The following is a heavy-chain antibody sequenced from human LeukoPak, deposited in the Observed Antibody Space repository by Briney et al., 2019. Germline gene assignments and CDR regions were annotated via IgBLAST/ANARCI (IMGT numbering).Heavy chain of an antibody. Sequence: PSETLSLTCTVSGGSISSSSYYWGWIRQPPGKGLEWIGSIYYSGSTYYKSSLKSRVTVSVGTSKNQFSLKLSSVTAADTAVYYCARGPPIGDILTGYSFDYWGQGTLVTVSS. D-gene: IGHD3-9*01. CDR1: GGSISSSSYY. J-gene: IGHJ4*02. CDR2: IYYSGST. CDR3: ARGPPIGDILTGYSFDY. V-gene: IGHV4-39*07.